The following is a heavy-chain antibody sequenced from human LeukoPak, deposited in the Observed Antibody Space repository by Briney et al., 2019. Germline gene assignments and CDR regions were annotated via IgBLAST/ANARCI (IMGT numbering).Heavy chain of an antibody. V-gene: IGHV3-49*04. CDR1: GFTFGDYA. D-gene: IGHD2-2*01. Sequence: GGSLRLSCTASGFTFGDYAMSWVRQALGKGLEWVGFIRSKAYGGTTEYAASVKGRFTISRDDSKSIAYLQMNSLKTEDTAVYYCTRDGAGIVVVPAAPDYWGQGTLVTVSS. J-gene: IGHJ4*02. CDR3: TRDGAGIVVVPAAPDY. CDR2: IRSKAYGGTT.